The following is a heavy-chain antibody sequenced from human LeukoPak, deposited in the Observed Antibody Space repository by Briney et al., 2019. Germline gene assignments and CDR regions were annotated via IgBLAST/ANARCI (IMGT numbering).Heavy chain of an antibody. J-gene: IGHJ4*02. D-gene: IGHD1-26*01. CDR3: ARVRFGGSYYYFDY. CDR2: ISGSGGST. CDR1: GFTFSSYA. Sequence: GGSLRLSCAASGFTFSSYAMSWVRQAPGKGLEWVSAISGSGGSTYYADSVKGRFTISRDNSKNTLYLQMNSLRAEDTAVYYCARVRFGGSYYYFDYWGQGTLVTVSS. V-gene: IGHV3-23*01.